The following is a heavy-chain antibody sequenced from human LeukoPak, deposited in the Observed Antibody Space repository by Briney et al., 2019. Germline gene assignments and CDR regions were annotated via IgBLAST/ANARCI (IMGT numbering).Heavy chain of an antibody. J-gene: IGHJ1*01. CDR2: ISGSGGST. Sequence: GGSLRLSCAASGFTFSSYAMSWVRQAPGKGLEWVSAISGSGGSTYYADSVKGRFTISRDNSKNTLYLQMNSLRAEDTAVYYCAKTVGYGGNSGDAEYFQHWGQGTLVTVSS. CDR3: AKTVGYGGNSGDAEYFQH. D-gene: IGHD4-17*01. CDR1: GFTFSSYA. V-gene: IGHV3-23*01.